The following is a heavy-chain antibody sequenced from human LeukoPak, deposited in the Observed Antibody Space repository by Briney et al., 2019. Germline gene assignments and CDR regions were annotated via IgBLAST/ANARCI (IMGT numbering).Heavy chain of an antibody. Sequence: ASVQVSCKASGYTFTIYYMHWVRQAPGQGLEWMGIIDPSGGSTSYAQKFQGRVTMTRDTSTSTVYMELSSLRSDDTAVYYCARLSQQTFDIWGQGTLVTVSS. CDR1: GYTFTIYY. J-gene: IGHJ3*02. CDR2: IDPSGGST. V-gene: IGHV1-46*01. CDR3: ARLSQQTFDI.